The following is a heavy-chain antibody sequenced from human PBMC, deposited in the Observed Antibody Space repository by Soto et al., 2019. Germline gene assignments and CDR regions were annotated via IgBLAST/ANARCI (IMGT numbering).Heavy chain of an antibody. CDR1: GGPFSSYA. J-gene: IGHJ6*02. Sequence: VKVSCNAAGGPFSSYAIIWVRQAPGQGLEWMGGIIPIFGTANYAQKFQGRVTITADESTSTAYMELSSLRSEDTAVYYCARLVVPDAIVGDYYYGMDVWGQGTTVTVSS. V-gene: IGHV1-69*01. D-gene: IGHD2-2*02. CDR3: ARLVVPDAIVGDYYYGMDV. CDR2: IIPIFGTA.